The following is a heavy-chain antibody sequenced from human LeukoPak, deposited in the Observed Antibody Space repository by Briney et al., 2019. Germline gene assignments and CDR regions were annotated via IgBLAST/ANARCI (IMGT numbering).Heavy chain of an antibody. J-gene: IGHJ4*02. CDR3: ARDAVGIYRIIDY. CDR1: GFTFSTYS. Sequence: GGSLRLSCAASGFTFSTYSMNWVRQAPGKGLEWVSYISSSSTTIYYADSVKGRFTISRDNAKNTLYLQMNSLRAEDTAVYYCARDAVGIYRIIDYWGQGTLVTVSS. V-gene: IGHV3-48*04. D-gene: IGHD6-13*01. CDR2: ISSSSTTI.